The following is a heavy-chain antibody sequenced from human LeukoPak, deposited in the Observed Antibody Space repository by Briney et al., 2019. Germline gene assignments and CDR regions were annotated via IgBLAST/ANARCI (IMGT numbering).Heavy chain of an antibody. CDR1: GFTFSNYA. CDR3: ARNDRYSSSPRYYFDY. J-gene: IGHJ4*02. Sequence: GGSLRLSCAASGFTFSNYAMSWVRQAPGGGLEWVSPISGGGGSTYFTDSVKGRFTISRDNSKNTLHLQMNSLRAEDTALYYCARNDRYSSSPRYYFDYWGQGTPVTVSS. V-gene: IGHV3-23*01. D-gene: IGHD6-13*01. CDR2: ISGGGGST.